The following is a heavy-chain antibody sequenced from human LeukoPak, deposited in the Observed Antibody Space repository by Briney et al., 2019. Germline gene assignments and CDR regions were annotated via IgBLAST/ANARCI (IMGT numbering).Heavy chain of an antibody. CDR3: TTSIAAAGYRFDY. CDR2: IKSKTDGGTT. Sequence: RPGGSLRLSCAASGSTFSNAWMSWVRQAPGKGLEWVGRIKSKTDGGTTDYAAPVKGRFTISRDDSKNTLYLQMNSLKTEDTAVYYCTTSIAAAGYRFDYWGQGTLVTVSS. D-gene: IGHD6-13*01. J-gene: IGHJ4*02. CDR1: GSTFSNAW. V-gene: IGHV3-15*01.